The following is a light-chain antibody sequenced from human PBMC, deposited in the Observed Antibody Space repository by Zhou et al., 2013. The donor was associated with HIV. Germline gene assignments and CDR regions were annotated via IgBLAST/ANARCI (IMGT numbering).Light chain of an antibody. CDR1: QDISNW. Sequence: DIQMTQSPSSVSASVGDRVTITCRASQDISNWLAWYQQKPGKAPKLLIYAASSLHSGVPSRFSGSGSGTDFTLTISSLEPEDVALYYCQQRSKWPPRFTFGGGTKVEIK. V-gene: IGKV1-12*01. CDR3: QQRSKWPPRFT. CDR2: AAS. J-gene: IGKJ4*01.